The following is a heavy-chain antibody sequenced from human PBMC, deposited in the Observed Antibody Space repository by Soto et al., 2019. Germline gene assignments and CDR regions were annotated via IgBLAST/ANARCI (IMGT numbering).Heavy chain of an antibody. CDR1: GFNFNNYE. CDR3: AKGDIDYYDSSGLDY. Sequence: EVQLVESGGDLVQPGGSLRLSCAASGFNFNNYEMNWVRQAPGKGLEWVSYISSSGETIFYADSVKGRFTISRDNDKNSVNLQLDSLRVEDTAVYYCAKGDIDYYDSSGLDYWGQGTLVTVSS. V-gene: IGHV3-48*03. D-gene: IGHD3-22*01. CDR2: ISSSGETI. J-gene: IGHJ4*02.